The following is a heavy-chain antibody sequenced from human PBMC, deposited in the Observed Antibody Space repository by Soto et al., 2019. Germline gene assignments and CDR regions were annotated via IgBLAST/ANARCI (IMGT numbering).Heavy chain of an antibody. Sequence: ASVKVSCKASGGTFSSYAISWVRQAPGQGLEWMGRIIPILGIANYAQKFQGRVTITADKSTSTAYMELSSLRSEDTAVYYCARDPPYVVVPAAYSYYFDYWGQGTLVTVSS. D-gene: IGHD2-2*01. CDR2: IIPILGIA. CDR3: ARDPPYVVVPAAYSYYFDY. V-gene: IGHV1-69*04. J-gene: IGHJ4*02. CDR1: GGTFSSYA.